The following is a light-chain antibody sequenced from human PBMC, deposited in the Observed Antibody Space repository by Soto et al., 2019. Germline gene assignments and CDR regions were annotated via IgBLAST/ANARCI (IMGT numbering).Light chain of an antibody. J-gene: IGKJ1*01. CDR1: QSVSSN. CDR3: QQYNNWPPGT. Sequence: EIVMTQSPATLSVSPGERATLSCMSSQSVSSNLAWYQQKPGQAPRLLIYGASTRATGIPARFSGSGSGTEFTLTISSLQSEDFAVYYCQQYNNWPPGTFGQGTKVDIK. V-gene: IGKV3-15*01. CDR2: GAS.